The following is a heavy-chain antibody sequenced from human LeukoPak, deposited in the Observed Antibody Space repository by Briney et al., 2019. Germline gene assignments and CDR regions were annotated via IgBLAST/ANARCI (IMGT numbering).Heavy chain of an antibody. D-gene: IGHD3-9*01. J-gene: IGHJ5*02. CDR1: GFTFNNYA. CDR2: ISGSGDTT. Sequence: GGSLRLSCAASGFTFNNYAMSWVRQAPGKGLEWVSGISGSGDTTYYADSVKGRFTISRDNSKNTLYLQMNSLRAEDTAVYYCARGGPITIFGWFDPWGQGTLVTVSS. CDR3: ARGGPITIFGWFDP. V-gene: IGHV3-23*01.